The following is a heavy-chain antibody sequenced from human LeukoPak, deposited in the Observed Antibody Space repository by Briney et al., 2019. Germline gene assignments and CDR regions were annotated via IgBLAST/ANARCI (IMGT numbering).Heavy chain of an antibody. V-gene: IGHV3-43D*03. CDR1: GFTFDDYA. D-gene: IGHD2-21*02. Sequence: PGGSLRLSCAASGFTFDDYAMHWVRQAPGKGLERVSLISWDGSTTYYADSVKGRFTISRDNSKNSLYLQMNSLRAEDTAVYYCARAWEYCGGDCYSYDYWGQGTLVTVSS. CDR2: ISWDGSTT. CDR3: ARAWEYCGGDCYSYDY. J-gene: IGHJ4*02.